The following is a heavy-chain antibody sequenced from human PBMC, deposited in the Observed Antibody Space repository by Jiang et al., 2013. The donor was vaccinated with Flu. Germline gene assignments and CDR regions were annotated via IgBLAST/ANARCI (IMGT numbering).Heavy chain of an antibody. Sequence: WVRPGPWTRDLSGWDGSTPTVVATSYAQKFQDWVTLTRDTSINTVYMDLTRLRSDDTATYYCARVRTGTGAFDFWGQGTMVAVSS. CDR3: ARVRTGTGAFDF. V-gene: IGHV1-2*04. J-gene: IGHJ3*01. CDR2: STPTVVAT. D-gene: IGHD1-1*01.